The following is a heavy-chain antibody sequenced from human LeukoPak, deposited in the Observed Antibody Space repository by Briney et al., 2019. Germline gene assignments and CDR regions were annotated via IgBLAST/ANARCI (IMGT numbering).Heavy chain of an antibody. J-gene: IGHJ6*03. CDR1: GYTFTNYW. Sequence: GESLKISCKASGYTFTNYWIGWVRQMPGKGLEWMGIVYPGDSDTRYSPSFQGQVTISADKSISTAYLQWSSLKASDTAMYYCARQLPKVRGVYYYYMDVWGKGTTVTVSS. CDR2: VYPGDSDT. D-gene: IGHD3-10*01. CDR3: ARQLPKVRGVYYYYMDV. V-gene: IGHV5-51*01.